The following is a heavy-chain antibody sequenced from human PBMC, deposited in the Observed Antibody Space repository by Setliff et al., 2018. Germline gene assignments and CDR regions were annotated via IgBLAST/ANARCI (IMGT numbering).Heavy chain of an antibody. V-gene: IGHV1-69*13. J-gene: IGHJ6*03. CDR2: IIPIFGTA. Sequence: GASVKVSCKASGGTFSSYAISWLRQAPGQGLEWRGGIIPIFGTADYAQKFQGKVIITADGSTSTAYMELTSLRSDDAAVDYCARGPSGWSSATSRYYFSMDVWGKGTTVTVSS. CDR3: ARGPSGWSSATSRYYFSMDV. CDR1: GGTFSSYA. D-gene: IGHD6-19*01.